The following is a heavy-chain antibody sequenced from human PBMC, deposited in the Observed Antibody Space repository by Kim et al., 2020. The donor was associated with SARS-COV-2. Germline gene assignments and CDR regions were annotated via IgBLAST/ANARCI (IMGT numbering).Heavy chain of an antibody. CDR3: ARIKIGVLLWFGELLGFDY. J-gene: IGHJ4*02. CDR1: GGSFSGYS. D-gene: IGHD3-10*01. Sequence: SETLSLTCAVYGGSFSGYSWSWIRQPPGKGLEWVGEINHSGSTTYNPSFKSRVTISVDTSKNQFSLKLSSVTTADTAVYYCARIKIGVLLWFGELLGFDYWGQGTLVTVSS. CDR2: INHSGST. V-gene: IGHV4-34*01.